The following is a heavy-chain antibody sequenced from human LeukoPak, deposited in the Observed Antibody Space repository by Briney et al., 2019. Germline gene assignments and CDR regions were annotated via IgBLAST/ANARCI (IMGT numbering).Heavy chain of an antibody. D-gene: IGHD2-21*02. CDR2: IYTSGST. V-gene: IGHV4-61*02. CDR1: GGSISNGSYY. CDR3: ARDRGAYCGGDCYLADYYYYGMDV. J-gene: IGHJ6*02. Sequence: SQTLSLTCTVSGGSISNGSYYWSWIRQPAGKGLEWIGRIYTSGSTNYNPSLKSRVTISVDTSKNQFSLKLSSVTAADTAVYYCARDRGAYCGGDCYLADYYYYGMDVWGQGTTVIVSS.